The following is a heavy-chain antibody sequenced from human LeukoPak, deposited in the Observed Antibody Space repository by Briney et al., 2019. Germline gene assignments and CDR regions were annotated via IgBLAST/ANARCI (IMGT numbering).Heavy chain of an antibody. CDR1: GFTFSSYW. J-gene: IGHJ6*03. CDR2: INSDGSST. CDR3: ARDGEDIVVVVAATLSSCYMDV. D-gene: IGHD2-15*01. Sequence: GGSLRLSCAASGFTFSSYWMHWVRQAPGKGLVWVSRINSDGSSTSYADSVKGRFTISRDNAKNTLYLQMNSLRAEDTAVYYCARDGEDIVVVVAATLSSCYMDVWGKGTTVTVSS. V-gene: IGHV3-74*01.